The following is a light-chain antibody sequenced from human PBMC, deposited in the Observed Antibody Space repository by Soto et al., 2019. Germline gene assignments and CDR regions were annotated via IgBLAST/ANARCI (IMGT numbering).Light chain of an antibody. CDR2: AAS. J-gene: IGKJ5*01. CDR1: QSVSSSY. CDR3: QYHGSSPIT. V-gene: IGKV3-20*01. Sequence: EIGLTQSPGTVSFSPGERATLSFMASQSVSSSYLAWYQQKPGQAPRLLIFAASGRASGIPDRFSGSGSGTDFTLTISRLEPEDFALFYCQYHGSSPITFGQGTRLEI.